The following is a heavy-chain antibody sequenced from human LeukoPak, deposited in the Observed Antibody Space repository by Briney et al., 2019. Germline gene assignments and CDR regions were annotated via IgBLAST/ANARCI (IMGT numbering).Heavy chain of an antibody. Sequence: SVKVSCKASGGTFSSYAISWVRQAPGQGLEWMGGIIPIFGTANYAQKFQGRVTITADESTSTAYMELSSLRSEDTAVYYCASGDVTVANNFDYWGQGTLVTVSS. CDR1: GGTFSSYA. D-gene: IGHD4-17*01. J-gene: IGHJ4*02. CDR2: IIPIFGTA. V-gene: IGHV1-69*13. CDR3: ASGDVTVANNFDY.